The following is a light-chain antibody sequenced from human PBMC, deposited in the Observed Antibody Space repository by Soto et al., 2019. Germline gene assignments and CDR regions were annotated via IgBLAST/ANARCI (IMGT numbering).Light chain of an antibody. V-gene: IGLV2-14*01. Sequence: QSALTQPASVSGSPGQSITISCTGTSSDVGGYNYVSWYQQHPGKAPKFMIYDVSNRPSGVSNCFSGSKSGNTASLTISGFQAEDEADYYCSSYTTSNTRQIVFGTGTKVTVL. J-gene: IGLJ1*01. CDR3: SSYTTSNTRQIV. CDR1: SSDVGGYNY. CDR2: DVS.